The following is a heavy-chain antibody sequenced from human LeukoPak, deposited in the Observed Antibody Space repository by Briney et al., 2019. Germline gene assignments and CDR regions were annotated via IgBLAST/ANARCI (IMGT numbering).Heavy chain of an antibody. V-gene: IGHV4-59*05. CDR1: GGSISSYY. CDR3: ARHEEYYYDSSGYFDY. Sequence: SETLSLTCSVSGGSISSYYWSWIRQPPGKGPEWIGSIYYSGSTYYNPSLKSRVTISVDTSKNQFSLKLSSVTAADTAVYYCARHEEYYYDSSGYFDYWGQGTLVTVSS. CDR2: IYYSGST. D-gene: IGHD3-22*01. J-gene: IGHJ4*02.